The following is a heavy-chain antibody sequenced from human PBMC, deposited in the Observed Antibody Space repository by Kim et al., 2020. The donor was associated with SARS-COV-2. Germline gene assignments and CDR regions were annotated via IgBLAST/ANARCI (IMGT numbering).Heavy chain of an antibody. CDR3: ARDAYYDSSGYYPFDY. V-gene: IGHV1-69*01. D-gene: IGHD3-22*01. Sequence: KFQGRVTITADESTSTAYMELSSLRSEDTAVYYCARDAYYDSSGYYPFDYWGQGTLVTVSS. J-gene: IGHJ4*02.